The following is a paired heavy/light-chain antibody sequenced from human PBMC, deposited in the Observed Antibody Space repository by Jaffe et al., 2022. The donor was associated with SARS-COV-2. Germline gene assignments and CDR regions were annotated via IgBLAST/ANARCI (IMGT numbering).Heavy chain of an antibody. CDR2: IRSKANTYAT. V-gene: IGHV3-73*01. J-gene: IGHJ4*02. Sequence: EVQLVESGGGLVQPGGSLKLSCAASGFTFSGSAVHWVRQASGKGLEWVGRIRSKANTYATAYAASVKGRFTISRDDSENTAYLQMNSLKTEDTAIYYCARPQQDDSTDYRGLGYWGQGTLVTVSS. CDR1: GFTFSGSA. D-gene: IGHD3-22*01. CDR3: ARPQQDDSTDYRGLGY.
Light chain of an antibody. CDR3: QEYNSAPFT. CDR1: QGISNF. CDR2: AAS. V-gene: IGKV1-27*01. J-gene: IGKJ4*01. Sequence: DIQMTQSPSSLSASVGDRVTITCRASQGISNFLAWYQQKPGKVPKVLIYAASTLQSGVPSRFTGSGSGTDFTLTISSLQPEDVAAYYCQEYNSAPFTFGGGTKVEIK.